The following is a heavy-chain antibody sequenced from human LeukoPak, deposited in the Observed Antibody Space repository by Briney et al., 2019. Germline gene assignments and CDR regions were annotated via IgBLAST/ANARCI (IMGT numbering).Heavy chain of an antibody. CDR2: IGPHSTFT. Sequence: ASVEVSCKSSGFTFTDHYIHWVRQGPGQGLEWMGYIGPHSTFTSSPQEFQGRVTMTRDTSISTAYMELSRLRSDDTAVYYCARARGSGSYYFDYWGQGTLVTVSS. CDR1: GFTFTDHY. V-gene: IGHV1-2*02. D-gene: IGHD3-10*01. J-gene: IGHJ4*02. CDR3: ARARGSGSYYFDY.